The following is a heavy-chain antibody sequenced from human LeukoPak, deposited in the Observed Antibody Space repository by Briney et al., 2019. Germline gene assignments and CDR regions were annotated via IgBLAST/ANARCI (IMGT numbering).Heavy chain of an antibody. V-gene: IGHV3-23*01. CDR2: ITKSGDQT. J-gene: IGHJ4*02. D-gene: IGHD3-16*01. CDR1: GITFSNSA. CDR3: AKGDDYVWGSNYYFDY. Sequence: GGSLRLSCVPSGITFSNSALSWVRQAPGKGLEWVSTITKSGDQTHYADSVRGLFTISRDIFKNTLYLQMNSLRAEDTAVYYCAKGDDYVWGSNYYFDYWGQGTLVTVSS.